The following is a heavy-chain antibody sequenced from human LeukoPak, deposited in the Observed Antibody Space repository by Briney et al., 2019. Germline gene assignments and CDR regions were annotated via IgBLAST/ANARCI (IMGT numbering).Heavy chain of an antibody. CDR2: IYFSGNT. Sequence: SETLSLTCTVSGGSVSSSSYYWGWIRQPPGKGLEWIGSIYFSGNTYYNPSLKSRVTMSLDTSKNQFSLKLNSVTAADTAVYYCARRSLWLTFDYWGQGTLVTVSS. CDR3: ARRSLWLTFDY. CDR1: GGSVSSSSYY. V-gene: IGHV4-39*07. J-gene: IGHJ4*02. D-gene: IGHD3-10*01.